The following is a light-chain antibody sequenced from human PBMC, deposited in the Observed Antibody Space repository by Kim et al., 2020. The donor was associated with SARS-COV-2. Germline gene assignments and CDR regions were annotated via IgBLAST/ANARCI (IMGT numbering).Light chain of an antibody. J-gene: IGKJ2*01. CDR3: QQYNNWPQPMYT. Sequence: PGERATRTCRASQSVSSNLAWYQQKPGQAPRLLIYGASTRATGIPARFSGSGSGTEFTLTISSLQSEDFAVYYCQQYNNWPQPMYTFGQGTKLEI. CDR1: QSVSSN. CDR2: GAS. V-gene: IGKV3-15*01.